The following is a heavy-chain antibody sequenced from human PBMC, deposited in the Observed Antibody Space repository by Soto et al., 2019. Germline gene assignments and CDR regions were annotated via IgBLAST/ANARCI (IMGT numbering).Heavy chain of an antibody. CDR1: GFTFSSYA. CDR3: ARGPYDFWSGYSYYHYGLDV. V-gene: IGHV3-30-3*01. D-gene: IGHD3-3*01. J-gene: IGHJ6*02. Sequence: GGSVRLSCAASGFTFSSYAMHWVRQAPGKGLEWVAVISYDGSNKYYADSVKGRFTISRDNSKNTLYLQMNSLRAEDTAVYYWARGPYDFWSGYSYYHYGLDVWGQGTTVPVSS. CDR2: ISYDGSNK.